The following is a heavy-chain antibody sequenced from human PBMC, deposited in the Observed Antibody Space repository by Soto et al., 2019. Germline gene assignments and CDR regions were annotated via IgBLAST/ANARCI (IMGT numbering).Heavy chain of an antibody. J-gene: IGHJ4*02. Sequence: SGPTLVNPTQTLTLTCTFSGFSLSTSGVGVGWIRQPPGNALEWLAFNFWNDDKRYSPSLKSRLTITKDTSKNQVVITMTNMDPVNTATYFCASSLYDNTGYYYFTYWGGGTLVTFSS. CDR1: GFSLSTSGVG. CDR3: ASSLYDNTGYYYFTY. CDR2: NFWNDDK. D-gene: IGHD3-22*01. V-gene: IGHV2-5*01.